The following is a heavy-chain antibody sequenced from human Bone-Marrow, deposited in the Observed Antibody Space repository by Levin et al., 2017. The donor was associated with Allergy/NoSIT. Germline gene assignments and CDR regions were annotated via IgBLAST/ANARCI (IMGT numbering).Heavy chain of an antibody. CDR2: ISYHGSDK. CDR1: GFIFSSYG. Sequence: GASVKVSCAASGFIFSSYGMHWVRQAPGKGLEWVAVISYHGSDKFYADSVKGRFTISRDNSKNTLYLQMNSLRAEDTAVYYCAKDIGQEYSCGSDFWGQGTLVTVSS. V-gene: IGHV3-30*18. D-gene: IGHD6-19*01. CDR3: AKDIGQEYSCGSDF. J-gene: IGHJ4*02.